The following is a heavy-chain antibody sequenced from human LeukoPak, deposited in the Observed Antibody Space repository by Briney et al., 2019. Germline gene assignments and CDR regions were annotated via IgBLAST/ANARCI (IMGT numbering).Heavy chain of an antibody. V-gene: IGHV4-59*08. CDR2: IYYSGST. CDR1: GGSISSYY. J-gene: IGHJ4*02. D-gene: IGHD3-3*01. CDR3: ARHVRFLEWLSSYYFDY. Sequence: PSETLSLTCTVSGGSISSYYWSWIRQPPGKGLEWIGYIYYSGSTNYNPSLKSRVTISVDTSKNQFSLRLTSVTAADTAVYYCARHVRFLEWLSSYYFDYWGQGTLVSVSS.